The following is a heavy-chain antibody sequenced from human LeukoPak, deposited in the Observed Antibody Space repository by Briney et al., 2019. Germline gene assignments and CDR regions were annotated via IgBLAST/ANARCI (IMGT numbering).Heavy chain of an antibody. CDR3: ARLRFLEWHYYYYYYMDV. V-gene: IGHV4-4*07. Sequence: SGTLSLTCTVSGGSISSYYWSWIRQPAGKGLEWIGRIYTSGSTNYNPSLKSRVTMSVDTSKNQFSLKLSSVTAADTAVYYCARLRFLEWHYYYYYYMDVWGKGTTVTVSS. D-gene: IGHD3-3*01. CDR2: IYTSGST. CDR1: GGSISSYY. J-gene: IGHJ6*03.